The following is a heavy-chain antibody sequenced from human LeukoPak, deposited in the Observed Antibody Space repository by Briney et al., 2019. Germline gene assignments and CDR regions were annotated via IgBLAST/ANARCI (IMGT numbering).Heavy chain of an antibody. CDR3: ARLSPTIFGVVIKYYFDS. J-gene: IGHJ4*02. D-gene: IGHD3-3*01. V-gene: IGHV4-38-2*02. CDR1: GYSISSGYY. Sequence: PSETLSLTCTVSGYSISSGYYWGWIRQPPGKGLEWIGNIYYSGTTYYNPSLKSRVTISVDTSKNQFSLKLSSVTATDTAVYYCARLSPTIFGVVIKYYFDSWGQGTLVTVSS. CDR2: IYYSGTT.